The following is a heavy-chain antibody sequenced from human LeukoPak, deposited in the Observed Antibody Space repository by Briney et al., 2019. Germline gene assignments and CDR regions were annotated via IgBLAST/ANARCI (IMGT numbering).Heavy chain of an antibody. CDR3: ARSDCSGGSCMNN. CDR1: GGSISSYY. Sequence: PSETLSLTCSVSGGSISSYYWSWIRQPPGKGLEWIGYIYYSWSTNYNPSLKSRVTISVDKSKNQFYLKLSSVTAADTAVYYCARSDCSGGSCMNNWGQGTLLTVSS. V-gene: IGHV4-59*08. J-gene: IGHJ4*02. D-gene: IGHD2-15*01. CDR2: IYYSWST.